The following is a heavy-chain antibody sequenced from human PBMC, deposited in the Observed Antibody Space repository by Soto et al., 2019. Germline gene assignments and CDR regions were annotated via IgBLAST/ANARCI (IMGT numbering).Heavy chain of an antibody. CDR3: ARARGGDSGDYASLFDR. Sequence: SETLSLTCTVFGGSVSIGDYLWSWIRQRPGKGLEWIGYIHNSGNTYYNPSLKSRVTISLDTSKNQFSLKVTSMTAADTAVYFCARARGGDSGDYASLFDRWGQGNLVTVSS. D-gene: IGHD4-17*01. CDR1: GGSVSIGDYL. V-gene: IGHV4-30-4*01. J-gene: IGHJ5*02. CDR2: IHNSGNT.